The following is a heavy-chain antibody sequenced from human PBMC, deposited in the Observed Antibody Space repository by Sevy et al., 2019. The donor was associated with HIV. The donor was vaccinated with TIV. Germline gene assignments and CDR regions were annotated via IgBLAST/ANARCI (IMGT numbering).Heavy chain of an antibody. CDR2: MNPNSGNT. J-gene: IGHJ3*02. CDR3: ARDSDYGGNGAYDI. Sequence: ASVKVSCKASGYTFTSRDINWVRQATGQGLEWMGWMNPNSGNTGYAQKFQNRVTITRKTSIRTAYMELSSLRPEETAVYYCARDSDYGGNGAYDIWGQGTMVTVSS. D-gene: IGHD4-17*01. V-gene: IGHV1-8*03. CDR1: GYTFTSRD.